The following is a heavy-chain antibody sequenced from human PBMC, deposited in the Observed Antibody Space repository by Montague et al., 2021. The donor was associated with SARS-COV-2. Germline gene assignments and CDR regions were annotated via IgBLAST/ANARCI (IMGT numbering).Heavy chain of an antibody. CDR1: GDSIIGYF. Sequence: SETLSLTCTVSGDSIIGYFWTWIRQPPGKGLEWIGYLYDTGSVKYNPSLNSRVTLSIDTSKNQFSLELASVTAADTAIYYCARGLSRAFCEGDSCYSENWFAPWGQGTLVTVSS. J-gene: IGHJ5*02. CDR2: LYDTGSV. D-gene: IGHD3-22*01. CDR3: ARGLSRAFCEGDSCYSENWFAP. V-gene: IGHV4-59*01.